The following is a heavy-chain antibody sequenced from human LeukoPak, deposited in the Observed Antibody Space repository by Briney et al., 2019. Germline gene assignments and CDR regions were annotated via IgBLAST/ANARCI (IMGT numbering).Heavy chain of an antibody. CDR1: GYSISTGYY. Sequence: SETLSLTCTVSGYSISTGYYWDWIRQPPGKGLEWIGSIYYSGSTYYNPSLKSRVTISVDTSKNQFSLKLSSVTAADTAVYYCARGSPEDCSGGSCYYYYYYMDVWGKGTTVTISS. V-gene: IGHV4-38-2*02. CDR2: IYYSGST. D-gene: IGHD2-15*01. J-gene: IGHJ6*03. CDR3: ARGSPEDCSGGSCYYYYYYMDV.